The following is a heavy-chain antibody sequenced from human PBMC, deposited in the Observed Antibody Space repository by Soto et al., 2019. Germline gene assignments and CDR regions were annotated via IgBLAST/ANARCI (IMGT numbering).Heavy chain of an antibody. Sequence: QVQLVQSGAEVKKPGASVKVSCKASGYTFTSYGISWVRQAPGQGLEWMGWISAYNGNTNYAQKLQGRVTMTTDTSTSTAYMELRSPRSDDTAVYYCARDSTPYCGGDCYTWFDPWGQGTLVTVSS. V-gene: IGHV1-18*01. D-gene: IGHD2-21*02. CDR2: ISAYNGNT. CDR3: ARDSTPYCGGDCYTWFDP. J-gene: IGHJ5*02. CDR1: GYTFTSYG.